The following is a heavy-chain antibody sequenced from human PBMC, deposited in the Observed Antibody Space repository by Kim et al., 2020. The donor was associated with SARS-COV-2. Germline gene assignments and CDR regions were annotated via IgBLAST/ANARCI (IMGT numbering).Heavy chain of an antibody. D-gene: IGHD5-12*01. CDR2: T. J-gene: IGHJ4*02. CDR3: ARNILRTTTLDY. V-gene: IGHV1-3*01. Sequence: TRYSQTFPGRVSLTTDTSASTAYMELISLISDDSAVYYCARNILRTTTLDYWGQGTLVTVSS.